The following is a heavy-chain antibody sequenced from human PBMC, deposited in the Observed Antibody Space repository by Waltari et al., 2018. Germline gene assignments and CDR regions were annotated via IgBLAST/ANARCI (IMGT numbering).Heavy chain of an antibody. J-gene: IGHJ3*02. V-gene: IGHV5-51*01. CDR1: GSSFPSYW. CDR2: IYPGDSDT. CDR3: ARRTSGYKGNDAFDI. Sequence: EVQLVQSGAEVKKPGESLKISCTGSGSSFPSYWIGWVRQRPGKGLDCMGIIYPGDSDTRYSPSFQGQVTISADKSISTAYLQWSSLKASDTAMYYCARRTSGYKGNDAFDIWGQGTMVTVSS. D-gene: IGHD3-3*01.